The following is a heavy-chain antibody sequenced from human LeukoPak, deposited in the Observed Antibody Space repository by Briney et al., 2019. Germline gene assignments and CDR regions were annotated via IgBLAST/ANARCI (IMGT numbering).Heavy chain of an antibody. D-gene: IGHD3-10*01. CDR3: ARDAGLLWFGESEPFDY. CDR2: IIPIFGTA. V-gene: IGHV1-69*13. CDR1: GGTFSSYA. J-gene: IGHJ4*02. Sequence: ASVKVSCKASGGTFSSYAISWVRQAPGQGLEWMGGIIPIFGTANYAQKFQGRVTITADESTSTAYMELSRLRSDDTAVYYCARDAGLLWFGESEPFDYWGQGTLVTVSS.